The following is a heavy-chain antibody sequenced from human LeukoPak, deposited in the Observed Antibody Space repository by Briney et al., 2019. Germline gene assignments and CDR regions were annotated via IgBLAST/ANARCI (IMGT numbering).Heavy chain of an antibody. Sequence: GGSLRLSCAASGYTFNSYAMSWVRQAPGKGLEWVSAISGSGGSTYYADSVKGRFTISRDNSKNTLYLQMNSLRAEDTAVYYCAKAWFGELFTSYWGQGTLVTVSS. CDR1: GYTFNSYA. CDR2: ISGSGGST. D-gene: IGHD3-10*01. J-gene: IGHJ4*02. CDR3: AKAWFGELFTSY. V-gene: IGHV3-23*01.